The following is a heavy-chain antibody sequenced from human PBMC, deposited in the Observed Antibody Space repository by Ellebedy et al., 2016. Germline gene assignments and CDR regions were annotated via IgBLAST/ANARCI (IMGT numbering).Heavy chain of an antibody. V-gene: IGHV4-38-2*02. D-gene: IGHD5-12*01. CDR2: IYHSGST. CDR1: GYSISSGYY. CDR3: ARGDIVATMVDY. J-gene: IGHJ4*02. Sequence: SETLSLTXTVSGYSISSGYYWGWIRQPPGKGLEWIGSIYHSGSTYYNPSLKSRVTISVDTSKNQFSLKLSSVTAADTAVYYCARGDIVATMVDYWGQGTLVTVSS.